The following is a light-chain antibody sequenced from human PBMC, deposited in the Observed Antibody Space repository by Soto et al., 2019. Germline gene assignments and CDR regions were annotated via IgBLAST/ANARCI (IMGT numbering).Light chain of an antibody. CDR3: SSYTGSSPL. V-gene: IGLV2-14*01. Sequence: QSALTQPASLSGSPGQSITISCTGTSSDVGSYNYVSWYQQHPPKAPKLMIYEVSNRPSGVSDRFSGSKSGNTASLTISGLQAEDEADYYCSSYTGSSPLFGGGTKLTVL. CDR1: SSDVGSYNY. CDR2: EVS. J-gene: IGLJ2*01.